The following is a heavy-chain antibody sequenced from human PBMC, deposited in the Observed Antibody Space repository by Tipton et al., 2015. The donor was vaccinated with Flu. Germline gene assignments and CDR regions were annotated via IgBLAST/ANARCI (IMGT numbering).Heavy chain of an antibody. V-gene: IGHV3-33*01. D-gene: IGHD3-22*01. CDR2: IWHDGSKQ. J-gene: IGHJ3*02. CDR1: GFNFSSYG. CDR3: TRSYYYDSSGYDAFDI. Sequence: SLRLSCAASGFNFSSYGMHWVRQAPGKGLEWVAVIWHDGSKQYYADSVKGRFTISRDNSMNTLYLRINSLRAEDTAIYYCTRSYYYDSSGYDAFDIWGQGTMVTVSS.